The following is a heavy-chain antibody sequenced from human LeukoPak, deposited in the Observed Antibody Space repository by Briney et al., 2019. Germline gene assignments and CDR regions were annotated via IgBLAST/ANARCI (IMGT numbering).Heavy chain of an antibody. J-gene: IGHJ4*02. Sequence: GASVKVSCKVSGYTLAELSMHWVRQAPGKGLEWMGGFDPEEGETIYAQKFQGRVTMTEDTSTDTAYMELSSLRSEDTAVYYCATGGLRVGATAPGYWGQGTLVTVSS. CDR1: GYTLAELS. V-gene: IGHV1-24*01. CDR3: ATGGLRVGATAPGY. CDR2: FDPEEGET. D-gene: IGHD1-26*01.